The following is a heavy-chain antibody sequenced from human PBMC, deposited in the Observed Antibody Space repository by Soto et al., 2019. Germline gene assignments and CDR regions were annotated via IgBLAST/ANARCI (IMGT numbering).Heavy chain of an antibody. CDR3: ARVPPYCSGGSCYSDYYGMDV. CDR1: GDSVSSNSAA. D-gene: IGHD2-15*01. Sequence: QTLSLTCAISGDSVSSNSAAWNWIRQSPSRGLEWLGRTYYRSKWYNDYAVSVKSRITINPDTSKNQFSLQLNSVTPEDTAVYYCARVPPYCSGGSCYSDYYGMDVWGQGTTVTVSS. V-gene: IGHV6-1*01. J-gene: IGHJ6*02. CDR2: TYYRSKWYN.